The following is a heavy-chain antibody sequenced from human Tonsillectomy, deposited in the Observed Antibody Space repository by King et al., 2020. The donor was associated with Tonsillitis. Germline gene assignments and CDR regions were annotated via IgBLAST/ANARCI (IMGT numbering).Heavy chain of an antibody. J-gene: IGHJ4*02. CDR2: IWYDGNRK. CDR1: GFIFRGYC. Sequence: VQLVESGGGVVQPGRSLRLSCAASGFIFRGYCMHWVRQSPGKGLGWVAVIWYDGNRKYFADSVKGRFTITRNNSKNTLYLQMNSLRAEDTAVYYCAASYCTTTNCYSFDYWGQGTLVTVSS. D-gene: IGHD2-2*02. V-gene: IGHV3-33*01. CDR3: AASYCTTTNCYSFDY.